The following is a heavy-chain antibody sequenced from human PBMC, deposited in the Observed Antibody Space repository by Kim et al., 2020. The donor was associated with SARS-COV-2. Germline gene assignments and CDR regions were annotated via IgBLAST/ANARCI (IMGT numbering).Heavy chain of an antibody. D-gene: IGHD3-22*01. CDR2: IYYSGST. J-gene: IGHJ3*02. CDR1: GGSISSSSYY. V-gene: IGHV4-39*01. Sequence: SETLSLTCTVSGGSISSSSYYWGWIRQPPGKGLEWIGSIYYSGSTYYNPSLKSRVTISVDTSKNQFSLKLSSVTAADTAVYYCATGIDSPHAFDIWGQGTMVTVSS. CDR3: ATGIDSPHAFDI.